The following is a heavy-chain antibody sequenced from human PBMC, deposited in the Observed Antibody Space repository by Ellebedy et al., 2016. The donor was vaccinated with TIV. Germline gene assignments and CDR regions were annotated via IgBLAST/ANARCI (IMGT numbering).Heavy chain of an antibody. V-gene: IGHV4-39*01. Sequence: SETLSLTCTVSGGSISGSSYYWGWIRQPPGKGLEWIGNIFDTGSTYYNPSLKSRVIISVDTSKNQFSLKLSSVTAADTAVYYCARRPALITVAGLYFDSWGQGTLVAVSS. CDR3: ARRPALITVAGLYFDS. CDR1: GGSISGSSYY. D-gene: IGHD6-19*01. CDR2: IFDTGST. J-gene: IGHJ4*02.